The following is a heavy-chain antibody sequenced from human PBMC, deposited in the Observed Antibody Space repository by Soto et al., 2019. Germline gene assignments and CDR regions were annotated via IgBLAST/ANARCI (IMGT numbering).Heavy chain of an antibody. V-gene: IGHV1-3*01. CDR1: GYTFTGYY. CDR2: INPDNGNT. Sequence: VASVKVSCKASGYTFTGYYMHWVRQAPGQGLEWMGWINPDNGNTKSSQKFQDRVIITRDTSASTAYMDLSSLRSEDTAVYYCARGIATGQLDPWGQGTLVTVSS. D-gene: IGHD2-15*01. J-gene: IGHJ5*02. CDR3: ARGIATGQLDP.